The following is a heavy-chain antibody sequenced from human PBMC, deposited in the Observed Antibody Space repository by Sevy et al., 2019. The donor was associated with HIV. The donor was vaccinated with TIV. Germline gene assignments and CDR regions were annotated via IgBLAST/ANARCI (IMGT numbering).Heavy chain of an antibody. Sequence: GGSLRLSCAASGFTFSSYDMHWVRQATGEGLEWVSAIGTAGDTYYPGSVKGRFTISRENAKNSLYLQMNSLRAGDKAGYNCARDEGLAGMDVWGQGTTVTVSS. CDR2: IGTAGDT. CDR3: ARDEGLAGMDV. D-gene: IGHD5-12*01. V-gene: IGHV3-13*01. J-gene: IGHJ6*02. CDR1: GFTFSSYD.